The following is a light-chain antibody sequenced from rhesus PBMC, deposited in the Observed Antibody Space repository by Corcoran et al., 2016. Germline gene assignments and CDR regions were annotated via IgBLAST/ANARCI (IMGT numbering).Light chain of an antibody. CDR2: LIS. CDR1: QRLVHSDGTTY. V-gene: IGKV2S9*01. J-gene: IGKJ2*01. Sequence: MMTQSPLSLPVTLGQPASISCRSSQRLVHSDGTTYLNWLQQKLGQPPRSLIYLISNRDSGVPDRFSGSGAGTSFTLNISRVEAEDVTVYYCMQGTRWPYSFGQGTKVEIE. CDR3: MQGTRWPYS.